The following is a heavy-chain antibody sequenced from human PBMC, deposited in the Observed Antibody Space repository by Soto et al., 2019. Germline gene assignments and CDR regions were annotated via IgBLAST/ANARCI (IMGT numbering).Heavy chain of an antibody. Sequence: SETLSLTCTVSGGSISSYYWSWIRQPPGKGLEWIGYIYYSGSTNYNPSLKSRVTISVDTSKNQFSLKLSSVTAADTAVYYCARASPIVVVPAAMEFDPWGQGTLVTVSS. V-gene: IGHV4-59*01. CDR3: ARASPIVVVPAAMEFDP. J-gene: IGHJ5*02. CDR1: GGSISSYY. CDR2: IYYSGST. D-gene: IGHD2-2*01.